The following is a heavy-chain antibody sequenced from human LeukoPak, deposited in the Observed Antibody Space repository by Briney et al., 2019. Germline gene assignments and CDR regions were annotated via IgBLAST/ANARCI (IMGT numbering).Heavy chain of an antibody. CDR1: GGSFSGHY. J-gene: IGHJ5*02. CDR3: ARRPVTIHWFDP. CDR2: INHSGST. V-gene: IGHV4-34*01. D-gene: IGHD4-17*01. Sequence: PSETLSLTCAVYGGSFSGHYWSWIRQPPGKGLEWIGEINHSGSTNYNPSLKSRVTISVDTSKNQFSLKLSSVTAADTAVYYCARRPVTIHWFDPWGQGTLVTVSS.